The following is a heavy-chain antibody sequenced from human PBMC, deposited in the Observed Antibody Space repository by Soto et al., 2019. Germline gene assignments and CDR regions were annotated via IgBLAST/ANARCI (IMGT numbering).Heavy chain of an antibody. D-gene: IGHD6-6*01. CDR2: INPNSGGT. CDR3: ARVYSSSRRHYNWFDP. CDR1: GYTFTGYY. V-gene: IGHV1-2*04. J-gene: IGHJ5*02. Sequence: ASVKVSCKASGYTFTGYYMHWVRQAPGQGLEWMGWINPNSGGTNYAQKFQGWVTMTRDTSISTAYMELSRLRSDDTAVYYCARVYSSSRRHYNWFDPWGQGTLVTVSS.